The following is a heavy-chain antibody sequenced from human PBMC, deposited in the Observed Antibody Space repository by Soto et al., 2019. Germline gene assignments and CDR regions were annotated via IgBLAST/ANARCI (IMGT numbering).Heavy chain of an antibody. CDR1: GGSIGSGDYY. Sequence: SETLSLTCTVSGGSIGSGDYYWGWIRQPPGKGLEWIGYIYYSGSTYYNPSLKSRVTISVDTSKNQFSLKLSSVTAADTAVYYCARVARYDFWSGYQHAFDNWGQGTMVTVSS. D-gene: IGHD3-3*01. V-gene: IGHV4-30-4*01. CDR2: IYYSGST. J-gene: IGHJ3*02. CDR3: ARVARYDFWSGYQHAFDN.